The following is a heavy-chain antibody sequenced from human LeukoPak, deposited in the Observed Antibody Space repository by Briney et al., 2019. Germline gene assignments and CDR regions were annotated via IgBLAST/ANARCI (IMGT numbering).Heavy chain of an antibody. J-gene: IGHJ4*02. CDR2: ISYDGSNK. CDR3: AKDLGSSTDY. CDR1: GFTFSNYA. Sequence: GGSLRLSCAASGFTFSNYAMHWVRQAPGKGLEWVTVISYDGSNKYYADSVKGRFTISRDNSKNTLYLQMNSLRAEDTAVYYCAKDLGSSTDYWGQGTLVTVSS. V-gene: IGHV3-30-3*01. D-gene: IGHD6-13*01.